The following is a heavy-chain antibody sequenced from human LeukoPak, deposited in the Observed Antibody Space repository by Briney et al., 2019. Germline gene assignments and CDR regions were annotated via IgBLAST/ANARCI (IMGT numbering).Heavy chain of an antibody. CDR3: ARAGHYDILTGYWTYFDY. Sequence: SVKVSCKASGGTFSSYAISWVRQAPGQGLEWMGGIIPIFGTANYAQKFQGRVTITADESTSTAYMELSSLRSEDTDVYYCARAGHYDILTGYWTYFDYWGQGTLVTVSS. J-gene: IGHJ4*02. D-gene: IGHD3-9*01. V-gene: IGHV1-69*01. CDR2: IIPIFGTA. CDR1: GGTFSSYA.